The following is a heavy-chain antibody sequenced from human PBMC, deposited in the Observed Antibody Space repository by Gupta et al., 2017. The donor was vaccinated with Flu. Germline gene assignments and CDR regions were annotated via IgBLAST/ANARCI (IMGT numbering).Heavy chain of an antibody. CDR1: GFPFDDYA. CDR3: AKGHSISWYWSAFEI. V-gene: IGHV3-9*01. CDR2: ISWNSGSI. J-gene: IGHJ3*02. Sequence: EVQLVESGGGLVQPGRSLRLSCAASGFPFDDYAMHWVRQAPGKGLEWVSGISWNSGSIGYADSVKGRFTISRDNAKNSLYLQMNSLRAEDTALYYCAKGHSISWYWSAFEIWGQGRMGTVS. D-gene: IGHD6-13*01.